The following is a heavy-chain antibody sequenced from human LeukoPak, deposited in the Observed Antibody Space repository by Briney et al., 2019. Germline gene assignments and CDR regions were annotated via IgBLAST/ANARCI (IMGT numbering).Heavy chain of an antibody. CDR3: ARGFCADEICQVFTN. Sequence: ASETLSLTCTVSGGAVNTYYWSWIWQTPGKGLEWIGHISHSGNTDYAPSLKSRVTMSLDTSKNQFSLKLSSVTAADTALYYCARGFCADEICQVFTNWGQGTLVTVSS. V-gene: IGHV4-59*02. CDR2: ISHSGNT. CDR1: GGAVNTYY. J-gene: IGHJ4*02. D-gene: IGHD2-21*01.